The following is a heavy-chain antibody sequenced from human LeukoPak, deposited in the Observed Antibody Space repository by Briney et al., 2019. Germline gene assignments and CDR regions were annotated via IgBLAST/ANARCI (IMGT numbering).Heavy chain of an antibody. CDR3: ARDRWGSSSWSSPNDY. V-gene: IGHV1-18*01. CDR2: ISAYNGNT. D-gene: IGHD6-13*01. Sequence: ASVKVSCKASGYTFTSYGISWVRQAPGQGLEWMGWISAYNGNTNYAQKLQGRVTMTTDTSTSTAYMELRSLRSDDTAVYYCARDRWGSSSWSSPNDYWGQGTLVTVSS. J-gene: IGHJ4*02. CDR1: GYTFTSYG.